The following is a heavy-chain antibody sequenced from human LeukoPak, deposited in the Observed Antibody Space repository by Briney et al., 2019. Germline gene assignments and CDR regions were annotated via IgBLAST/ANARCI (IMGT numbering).Heavy chain of an antibody. Sequence: PGGSLRLSCAASGFTVSSNYMSWVRQAPGKGLEWVSVIYRGGSTYYADSVKGRFTISRDNSKNTLYLQMNNLRAEDTAVYYRAMATWVGGLDYWGQGTLVTVSS. V-gene: IGHV3-66*01. CDR1: GFTVSSNY. D-gene: IGHD1-26*01. J-gene: IGHJ4*02. CDR2: IYRGGST. CDR3: AMATWVGGLDY.